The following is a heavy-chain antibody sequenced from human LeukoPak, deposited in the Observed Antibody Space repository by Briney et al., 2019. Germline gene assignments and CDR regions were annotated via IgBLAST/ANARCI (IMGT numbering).Heavy chain of an antibody. Sequence: GGSLRLSCAASGFTFSSYAMSWVRQAPGKGLEWVSAISGSGGSTYYADSVKGRFTISRDNSKNTLYLQMGSLRAEDMAVYYCARERTTGTFPYFDYWGQGTLVTVSS. D-gene: IGHD1-1*01. V-gene: IGHV3-23*01. CDR1: GFTFSSYA. CDR3: ARERTTGTFPYFDY. CDR2: ISGSGGST. J-gene: IGHJ4*02.